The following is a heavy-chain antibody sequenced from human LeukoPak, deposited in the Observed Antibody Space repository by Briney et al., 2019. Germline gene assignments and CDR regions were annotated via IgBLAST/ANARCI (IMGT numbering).Heavy chain of an antibody. CDR3: ARASGPMVRGVGAFDI. J-gene: IGHJ3*02. D-gene: IGHD3-10*01. CDR2: IYCSGST. Sequence: PSETLSLTCTVSGGSISSSSCYWGWLRQPPGKGLEWIGSIYCSGSTYYNPSLKSRVTMSIDTSKNQFSLRLTSVTAADTAVYYCARASGPMVRGVGAFDIWGQGTMVTVSS. V-gene: IGHV4-39*07. CDR1: GGSISSSSCY.